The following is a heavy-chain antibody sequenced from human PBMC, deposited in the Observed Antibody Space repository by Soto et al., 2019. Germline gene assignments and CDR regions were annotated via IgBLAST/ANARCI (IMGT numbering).Heavy chain of an antibody. CDR1: GYSFTSYW. V-gene: IGHV5-10-1*04. CDR2: IDPSDSYT. CDR3: AHYSMAHYGMDV. D-gene: IGHD2-15*01. Sequence: PGESLKISCKGSGYSFTSYWISWVRQMPGKGLEWMGRIDPSDSYTNYSPSLKSRLTITKDTSKNQVVLTMTNMDPVDTATYYCAHYSMAHYGMDVWGQGTTVTVSS. J-gene: IGHJ6*02.